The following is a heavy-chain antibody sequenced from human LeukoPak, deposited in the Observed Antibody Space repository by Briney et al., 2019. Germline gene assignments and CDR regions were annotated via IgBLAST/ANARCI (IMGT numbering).Heavy chain of an antibody. D-gene: IGHD3-22*01. J-gene: IGHJ4*02. Sequence: GGSLRLSCAVSGFTFNNYVMSWVRQAPGKGLEWVGRIYSKTNGGTTEYAAPVKGRFTISRDDSKNTLYLQMNSLETEDTALYYCTRGSITYDSSDFDHWGQGTLVTVSS. CDR3: TRGSITYDSSDFDH. CDR1: GFTFNNYV. CDR2: IYSKTNGGTT. V-gene: IGHV3-15*01.